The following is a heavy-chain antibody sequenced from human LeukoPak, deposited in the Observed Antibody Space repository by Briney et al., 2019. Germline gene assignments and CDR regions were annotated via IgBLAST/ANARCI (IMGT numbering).Heavy chain of an antibody. CDR3: ARHPRYYYGSGRVY. CDR1: GGSISSSSYY. D-gene: IGHD3-10*01. CDR2: IYYSGST. V-gene: IGHV4-39*01. Sequence: SETLSLTCTVSGGSISSSSYYWGWIRQPPGKGLEWIGSIYYSGSTYYNPSLKSRVTISVDTSKNQFSLKLSSVTVADTAVYYCARHPRYYYGSGRVYWGQGTLVTVSS. J-gene: IGHJ4*02.